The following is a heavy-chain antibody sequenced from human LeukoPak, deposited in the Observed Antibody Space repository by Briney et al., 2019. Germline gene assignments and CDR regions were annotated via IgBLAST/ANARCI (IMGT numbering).Heavy chain of an antibody. CDR1: GGSFGGYY. V-gene: IGHV4-34*01. CDR2: INHSGST. Sequence: SETLSLTCAVYGGSFGGYYWGWIRQPPGKGLEWIGEINHSGSTNYNPSLKSRVTISVDTSKNQFSLKLSSVTAADTAVYYCARALSSTSRSKAYDYWGQGTLVTVSS. D-gene: IGHD2-2*01. J-gene: IGHJ4*02. CDR3: ARALSSTSRSKAYDY.